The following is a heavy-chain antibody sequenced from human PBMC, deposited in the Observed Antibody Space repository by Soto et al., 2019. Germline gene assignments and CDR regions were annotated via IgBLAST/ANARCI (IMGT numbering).Heavy chain of an antibody. Sequence: GGSLRLSCAASGFTFSSYAMSWVRQAPGKGLEWVSAISGSGGSTYYADSVKGRFTIPRDNSKNTLYLQMNSLRAEDTAVYYCAKGGRFLEWSRDYWGQGTLVTVSS. V-gene: IGHV3-23*01. J-gene: IGHJ4*02. CDR1: GFTFSSYA. CDR3: AKGGRFLEWSRDY. D-gene: IGHD3-3*01. CDR2: ISGSGGST.